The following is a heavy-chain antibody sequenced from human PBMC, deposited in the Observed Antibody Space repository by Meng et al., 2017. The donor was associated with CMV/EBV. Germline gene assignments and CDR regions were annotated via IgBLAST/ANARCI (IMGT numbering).Heavy chain of an antibody. V-gene: IGHV4-59*01. D-gene: IGHD2-2*01. J-gene: IGHJ4*02. Sequence: SETLSLTCTVSGGSISSYYGSWIRQPPGKGLEWIGYIYYSGSTNYNPSLKSRVTISVDTSKNQFSLKLSSVTAADTAVYYCARAVVVPAAIDYWGQGTLVTVSS. CDR3: ARAVVVPAAIDY. CDR2: IYYSGST. CDR1: GGSISSYY.